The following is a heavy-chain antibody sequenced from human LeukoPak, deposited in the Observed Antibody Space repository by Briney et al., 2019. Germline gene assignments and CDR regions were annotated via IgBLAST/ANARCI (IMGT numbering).Heavy chain of an antibody. CDR3: ARDRRDWGAFDI. V-gene: IGHV4-38-2*02. CDR1: GYSINSGFY. J-gene: IGHJ3*02. D-gene: IGHD3-16*01. Sequence: KPSETLSLTCTVSGYSINSGFYWGWIRQPPGKGLEWIGSIYHSGSTYYNPSLKSRVTTSVDTSKNQFSLKLSPVTAADTAVYYCARDRRDWGAFDIWGQGTMVTVSS. CDR2: IYHSGST.